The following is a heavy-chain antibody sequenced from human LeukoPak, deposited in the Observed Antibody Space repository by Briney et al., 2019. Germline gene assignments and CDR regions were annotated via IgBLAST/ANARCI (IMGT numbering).Heavy chain of an antibody. CDR2: IIPIFGTA. V-gene: IGHV1-69*06. J-gene: IGHJ4*02. Sequence: ASVKVSCKASGYTFTGYYMHWVRQAPGQGLEWMGGIIPIFGTANYAQKFQGRVTITADKSTSTAYMELSSLRSEDTAVYYCARSGVQLWTTYFDYWGQGTLVTVSS. CDR3: ARSGVQLWTTYFDY. D-gene: IGHD5-18*01. CDR1: GYTFTGYY.